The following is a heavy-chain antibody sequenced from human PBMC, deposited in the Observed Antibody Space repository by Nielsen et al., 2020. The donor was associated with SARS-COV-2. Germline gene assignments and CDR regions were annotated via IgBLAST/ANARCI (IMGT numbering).Heavy chain of an antibody. CDR2: IWYDGSNK. J-gene: IGHJ6*02. Sequence: GESLKISCAASGFTFSSYGMHWVRQAPGKGLEWVAVIWYDGSNKYYADSVRGRFTISRDNSKNTLYLQMNSLRAEDTAVYYCASLYDILTGYPADTLYYYYGMDVWGQGTTVTVSS. D-gene: IGHD3-9*01. CDR3: ASLYDILTGYPADTLYYYYGMDV. V-gene: IGHV3-33*01. CDR1: GFTFSSYG.